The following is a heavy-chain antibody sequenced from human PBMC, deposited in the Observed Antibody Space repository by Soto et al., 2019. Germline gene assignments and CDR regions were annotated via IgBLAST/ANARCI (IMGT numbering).Heavy chain of an antibody. CDR1: GYTRGTYA. CDR3: ARDRVPLAVFGVAMGVFDY. V-gene: IGHV1-3*01. D-gene: IGHD3-3*01. Sequence: ASVKVSCKASGYTRGTYALHWVRQAPGQNLEWMGWINAGSGFTKSSQKFQGRVRITRDTSANTATMEVSSLTFEDTAVYYCARDRVPLAVFGVAMGVFDYWGQGSLVTVSS. J-gene: IGHJ4*02. CDR2: INAGSGFT.